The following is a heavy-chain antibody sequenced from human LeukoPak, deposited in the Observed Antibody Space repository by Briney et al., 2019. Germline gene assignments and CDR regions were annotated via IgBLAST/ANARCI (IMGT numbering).Heavy chain of an antibody. CDR3: ARDVVVVPAAIHYGMDV. CDR1: GGSISSYY. D-gene: IGHD2-2*01. J-gene: IGHJ6*02. CDR2: IYTSGST. Sequence: PSETLSLTCTVSGGSISSYYWSWIRQPPGKGLEWIGYIYTSGSTNYNPSLKSRVTISVDTSKNQFSLNLSSVTAADTAVYCCARDVVVVPAAIHYGMDVWGQGTTVTVS. V-gene: IGHV4-4*09.